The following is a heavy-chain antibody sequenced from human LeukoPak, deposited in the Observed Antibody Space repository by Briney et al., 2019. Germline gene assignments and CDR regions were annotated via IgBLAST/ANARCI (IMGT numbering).Heavy chain of an antibody. CDR3: AKELSFEI. CDR1: GFTFSSYG. Sequence: PGRSLRLSCAASGFTFSSYGMHWVRQAPGKGLEWVAVISYDGSNKYYADSVKGRFTISRDNSKNTLYLQMNSLRAEDTAVYYCAKELSFEIWGQGTMVTVSS. J-gene: IGHJ3*02. CDR2: ISYDGSNK. V-gene: IGHV3-30*18.